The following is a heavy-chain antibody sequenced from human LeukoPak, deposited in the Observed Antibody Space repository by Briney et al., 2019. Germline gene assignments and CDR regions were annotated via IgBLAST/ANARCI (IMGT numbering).Heavy chain of an antibody. CDR2: IYYSGST. Sequence: SETLSLTCTVSGGSISSYYWSWIRQPPGKGLEWIGYIYYSGSTNYNPSLKSRVTISVDTSKNQFSLKLSSVTAADTAVYYCARDYYYYGMGVWGQGTTVTVSS. V-gene: IGHV4-59*01. CDR3: ARDYYYYGMGV. CDR1: GGSISSYY. J-gene: IGHJ6*02.